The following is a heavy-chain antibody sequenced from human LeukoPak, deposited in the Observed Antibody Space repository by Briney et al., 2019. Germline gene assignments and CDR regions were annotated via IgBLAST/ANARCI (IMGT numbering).Heavy chain of an antibody. D-gene: IGHD3-22*01. CDR2: IVVGSGNT. CDR1: GFTFTSSA. V-gene: IGHV1-58*02. J-gene: IGHJ3*02. Sequence: SVKVSCKASGFTFTSSAMQWVRQTRGQRLEWIGWIVVGSGNTNYAQKFQERVTITRDMSTSTAYMELSSLRSEDTAVYYCAADLYYYDSSGQAAFDIWGQGTMVTVSS. CDR3: AADLYYYDSSGQAAFDI.